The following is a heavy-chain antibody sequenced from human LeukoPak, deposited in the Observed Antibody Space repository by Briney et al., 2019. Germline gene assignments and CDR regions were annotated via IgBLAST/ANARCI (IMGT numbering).Heavy chain of an antibody. J-gene: IGHJ4*02. CDR2: IYYSGST. D-gene: IGHD6-19*01. CDR3: ARGGYRSGWDYFDY. Sequence: KASETLSLTCTVSGGSISSRSYYWGWIRQPPGKGLEWIGSIYYSGSTYYNPSLQSRVTISVDTSKNQFSLKLNSVTAADTAVYYCARGGYRSGWDYFDYWGQGTLVTVSS. CDR1: GGSISSRSYY. V-gene: IGHV4-39*01.